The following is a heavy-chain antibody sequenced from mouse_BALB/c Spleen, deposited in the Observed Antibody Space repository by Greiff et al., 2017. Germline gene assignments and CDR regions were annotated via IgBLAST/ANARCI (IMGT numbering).Heavy chain of an antibody. V-gene: IGHV2-9-2*01. J-gene: IGHJ3*01. CDR2: IWTGGGT. D-gene: IGHD2-1*01. CDR1: GFSLTSYD. CDR3: VREAYYGNYAWFAY. Sequence: QVHVKQSGPGLVAPSQSLSITCTVSGFSLTSYDISWIRQPPGKGLEWLGVIWTGGGTNYNSAFMSRLSISKDNSKSQVFLKMNSLQTDDTAIYYCVREAYYGNYAWFAYWGQGTLVTVSA.